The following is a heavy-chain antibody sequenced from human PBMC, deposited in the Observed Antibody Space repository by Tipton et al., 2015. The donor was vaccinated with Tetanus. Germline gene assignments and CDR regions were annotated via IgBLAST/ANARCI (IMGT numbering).Heavy chain of an antibody. CDR1: GGTFTNYA. V-gene: IGHV1-18*01. Sequence: QLVQSGPGVKKPGSSVKVSCKASGGTFTNYALSWVRQAPGQGLEWMGWNSGYNGNTNYAQKLQGRVTMTTDTSTNTAYMELRSLRSDDTAVYYCARAPNRISRAYDYWGQGTQIIASS. D-gene: IGHD1-14*01. CDR3: ARAPNRISRAYDY. CDR2: NSGYNGNT. J-gene: IGHJ4*02.